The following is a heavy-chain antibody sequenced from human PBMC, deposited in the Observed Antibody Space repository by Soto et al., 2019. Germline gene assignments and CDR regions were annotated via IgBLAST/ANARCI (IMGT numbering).Heavy chain of an antibody. V-gene: IGHV3-33*08. D-gene: IGHD2-15*01. CDR1: GFTFSHYG. CDR3: ARTGLYVTRGYSSPSGLDV. Sequence: QVSLVESGGGAVQPGRSLRLSCAASGFTFSHYGIHWVRQAPGKGLKWVAVVWYDGSNKYYSDSVKGRFIISRDDSKNTVALQMNSPTAEDTAVYYCARTGLYVTRGYSSPSGLDVWGQGTSVTVSS. CDR2: VWYDGSNK. J-gene: IGHJ6*02.